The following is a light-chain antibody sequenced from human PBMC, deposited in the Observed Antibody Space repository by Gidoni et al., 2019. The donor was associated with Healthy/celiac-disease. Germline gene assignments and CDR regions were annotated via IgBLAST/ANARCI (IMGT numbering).Light chain of an antibody. CDR1: NIGSKS. CDR2: YDS. V-gene: IGLV3-21*04. J-gene: IGLJ2*01. Sequence: SYVLTQQPSVSVAPGKTARITCGGNNIGSKSLHWYQQKPGQAPVLVIYYDSDRPSGIPERFSGSNSGNTATLTISRVEAGDEADYYCQVWDSSSDHVVFGGGTKLTVL. CDR3: QVWDSSSDHVV.